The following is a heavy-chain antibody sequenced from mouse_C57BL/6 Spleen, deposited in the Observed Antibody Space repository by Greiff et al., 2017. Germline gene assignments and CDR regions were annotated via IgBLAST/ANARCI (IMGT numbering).Heavy chain of an antibody. CDR3: ARSGKGGFDY. V-gene: IGHV5-17*01. D-gene: IGHD1-1*01. CDR1: GFTFSDYG. J-gene: IGHJ2*01. CDR2: ISSGSSTI. Sequence: DVKLVESGGGLVKPGGSLKLSCAASGFTFSDYGMHWVRQAPEKGLEWVAYISSGSSTIYYADTVKGRFTISRDNAKNTLFLQMTSLRSEDTAMYYCARSGKGGFDYWGQGTTLTVSS.